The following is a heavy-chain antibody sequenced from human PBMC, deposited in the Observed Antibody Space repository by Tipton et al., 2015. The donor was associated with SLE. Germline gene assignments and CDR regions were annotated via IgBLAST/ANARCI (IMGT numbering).Heavy chain of an antibody. V-gene: IGHV4-30-4*01. CDR1: GGSISSGGYY. Sequence: TLSLTCTVSGGSISSGGYYWSWIRQPPGKGLEWIGYISYSGSTYYNPSLKSRATISINTSKNQFSLKLNSVTAADTAVYYCARMDSSGWLHFDYWGQGTLVTVSS. CDR3: ARMDSSGWLHFDY. D-gene: IGHD6-19*01. J-gene: IGHJ4*02. CDR2: ISYSGST.